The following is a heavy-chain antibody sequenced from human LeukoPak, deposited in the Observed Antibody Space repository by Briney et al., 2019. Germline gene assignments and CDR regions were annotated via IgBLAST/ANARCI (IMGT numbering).Heavy chain of an antibody. Sequence: GGSLRLSCAASGYTFRSYGMHWVCQAPGKGLEWVAAIWYDGSKEYYADSAKGRFTISRDDSKSTLYLQMNSLRDEDTAVYYCARDPCSARSCPPWDWGQGTQVIVSS. CDR2: IWYDGSKE. J-gene: IGHJ4*02. CDR1: GYTFRSYG. V-gene: IGHV3-33*01. CDR3: ARDPCSARSCPPWD. D-gene: IGHD2-15*01.